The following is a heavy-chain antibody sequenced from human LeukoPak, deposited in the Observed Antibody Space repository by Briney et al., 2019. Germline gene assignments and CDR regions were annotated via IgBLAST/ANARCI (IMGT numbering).Heavy chain of an antibody. V-gene: IGHV1-18*01. Sequence: GASVKVSCKASGYTFTSYGISWVRQAPGQGLEWMGWISAYNGNTNYAQKLQGRVTMTTDTSTSTAYMELRSLRSDDTAVYYCAKDHMVRGVIIPYDYWGQGTLVTVSS. CDR2: ISAYNGNT. D-gene: IGHD3-10*01. CDR3: AKDHMVRGVIIPYDY. J-gene: IGHJ4*02. CDR1: GYTFTSYG.